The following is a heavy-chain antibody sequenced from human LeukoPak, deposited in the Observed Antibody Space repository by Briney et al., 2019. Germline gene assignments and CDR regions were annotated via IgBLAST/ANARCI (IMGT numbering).Heavy chain of an antibody. Sequence: GGSLRLSCAASGFTFSSHAMSWVRQAPGKGLEWVSAISGSGGSTYYADSVKGRFTISRDNSKNTLYLQMDSLRAEDTAVYYCAKEGVVVVVAANDYWGQGTLVTVSS. CDR3: AKEGVVVVVAANDY. CDR1: GFTFSSHA. CDR2: ISGSGGST. J-gene: IGHJ4*02. D-gene: IGHD2-15*01. V-gene: IGHV3-23*01.